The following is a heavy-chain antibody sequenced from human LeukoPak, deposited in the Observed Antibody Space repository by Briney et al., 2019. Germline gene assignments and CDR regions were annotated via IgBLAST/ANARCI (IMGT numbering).Heavy chain of an antibody. J-gene: IGHJ3*02. CDR2: IDHSGST. V-gene: IGHV4-38-2*02. Sequence: SETLSLTCTVSGYSISSGYYWGWIRQPPGKGLEWTGSIDHSGSTYYNPSLKSRITISVDTSKNQFSLKLSSVTAADTAVYYCARDDPYYYGSGSYPAIDIWGQGTMVTVSS. CDR3: ARDDPYYYGSGSYPAIDI. CDR1: GYSISSGYY. D-gene: IGHD3-10*01.